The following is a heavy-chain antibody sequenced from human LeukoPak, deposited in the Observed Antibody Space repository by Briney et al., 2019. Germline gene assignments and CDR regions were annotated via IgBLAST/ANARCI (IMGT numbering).Heavy chain of an antibody. J-gene: IGHJ4*02. CDR3: ERDGGYSADFDH. CDR1: GFTFSNYA. V-gene: IGHV3-33*01. Sequence: GGSLRLSCAASGFTFSNYAMHWVRQAPGKGLEWVAVFWSDGSNKFYADSVKGRFTISRDNSKNMLYLQMNSLRVEDTAVYYCERDGGYSADFDHWGQGTLVTVSS. D-gene: IGHD5-18*01. CDR2: FWSDGSNK.